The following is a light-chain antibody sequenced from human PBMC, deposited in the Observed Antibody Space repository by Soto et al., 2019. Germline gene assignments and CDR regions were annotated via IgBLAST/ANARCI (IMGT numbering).Light chain of an antibody. V-gene: IGLV2-14*01. Sequence: QSVLTQPASVSGSPGQSITISCTGTSSDVAGYNYVSWYQHHPGKAPKLMIYEVTNRPSGVSNRFSGSKSGNTASLIISGLQAEDEDDYYCSSYTSSSTLYVFGTGTKVTVL. CDR1: SSDVAGYNY. J-gene: IGLJ1*01. CDR3: SSYTSSSTLYV. CDR2: EVT.